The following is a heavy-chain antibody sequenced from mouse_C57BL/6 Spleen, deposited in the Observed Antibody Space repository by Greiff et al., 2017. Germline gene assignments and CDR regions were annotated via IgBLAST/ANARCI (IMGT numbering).Heavy chain of an antibody. CDR1: GYAFSSYW. CDR3: ARSDYGSSPDY. D-gene: IGHD1-1*01. Sequence: VQLQQSGAELVKPGASVKISCKASGYAFSSYWMNWVKRRPGKGLEWIGQIYPGDGDTNYNGKFKGKDTLTADKSSSTAYMQLSSLTSEDSAVYFCARSDYGSSPDYWGQGTTLTVSS. V-gene: IGHV1-80*01. J-gene: IGHJ2*01. CDR2: IYPGDGDT.